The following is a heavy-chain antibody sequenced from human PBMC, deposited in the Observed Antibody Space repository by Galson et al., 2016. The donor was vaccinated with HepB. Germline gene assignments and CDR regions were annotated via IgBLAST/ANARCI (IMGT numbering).Heavy chain of an antibody. V-gene: IGHV4-31*03. J-gene: IGHJ1*01. CDR3: ARGDSYGGGIY. CDR2: IYYSGST. D-gene: IGHD5-18*01. CDR1: GGSISSADYY. Sequence: TLSLTCTVSGGSISSADYYWSWIRQHAGKGLEWIGYIYYSGSTYYNPSLKSRVTMSIDTSKNQFSLKMTSVTAADTAAYYCARGDSYGGGIYWGRGTLVTVSS.